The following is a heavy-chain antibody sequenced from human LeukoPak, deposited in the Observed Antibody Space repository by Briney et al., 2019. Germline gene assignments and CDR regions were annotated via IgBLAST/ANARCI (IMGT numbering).Heavy chain of an antibody. CDR3: AKESQGTVVTHIDY. CDR2: IRYDGSNK. J-gene: IGHJ4*02. Sequence: PGRSLRLSCAASGFTFSSYGMHWVRQAPGKGLEWVAFIRYDGSNKYYADSVKGRFTISRDNSKNTLYLQMNSLRAEDTAVYYCAKESQGTVVTHIDYWGQGTLVTVSS. CDR1: GFTFSSYG. V-gene: IGHV3-30*02. D-gene: IGHD4-23*01.